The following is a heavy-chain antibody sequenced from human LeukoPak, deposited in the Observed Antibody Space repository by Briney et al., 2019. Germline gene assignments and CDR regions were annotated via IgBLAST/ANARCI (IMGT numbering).Heavy chain of an antibody. D-gene: IGHD1-1*01. J-gene: IGHJ6*03. Sequence: PSETLSLTCTVSGASISSTTYYYDWIRQPPGKGLEWIGSIYYSGSTYYNPSLKSRVTISVDTSKNQFSLNLTSVTAADTAVYYCASDTTASFSYMDVWGNGTTVTVSS. CDR2: IYYSGST. V-gene: IGHV4-39*01. CDR3: ASDTTASFSYMDV. CDR1: GASISSTTYY.